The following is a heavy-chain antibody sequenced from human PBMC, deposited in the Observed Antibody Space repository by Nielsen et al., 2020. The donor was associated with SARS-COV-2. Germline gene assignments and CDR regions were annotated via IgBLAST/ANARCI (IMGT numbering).Heavy chain of an antibody. CDR2: IYYSGST. CDR3: TAGGYCSSTSCYGAFDI. Sequence: SETLSLTCTVSGGSISSGGYYWSWIRQHPGKGLEWIGYIYYSGSTYYNPSLKSRVTISVDTSKNQFSLKLSSVTAADTAVYYCTAGGYCSSTSCYGAFDIWGQGTMVTVSS. V-gene: IGHV4-31*03. J-gene: IGHJ3*02. D-gene: IGHD2-2*01. CDR1: GGSISSGGYY.